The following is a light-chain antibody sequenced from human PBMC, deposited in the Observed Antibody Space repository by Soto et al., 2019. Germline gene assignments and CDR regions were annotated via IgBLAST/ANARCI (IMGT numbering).Light chain of an antibody. CDR3: QQYYDWRT. Sequence: VLTQSPVTLSVSPGERATLSCRASESVGFSLAWFQQKPGQAPRLLIYGASTRATGIPVRFSGSGSGTESTLTISSLQSEDLAVYFCQQYYDWRTFGQGTKVQI. V-gene: IGKV3-15*01. CDR2: GAS. CDR1: ESVGFS. J-gene: IGKJ1*01.